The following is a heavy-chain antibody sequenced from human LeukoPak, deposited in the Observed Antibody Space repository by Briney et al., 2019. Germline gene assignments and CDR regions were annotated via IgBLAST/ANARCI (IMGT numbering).Heavy chain of an antibody. D-gene: IGHD3-22*01. CDR1: GFTFSSYW. V-gene: IGHV3-74*01. J-gene: IGHJ4*02. CDR2: INSDGSST. Sequence: GGSLRLSCAASGFTFSSYWMHWVRQAPGKGLVWVSRINSDGSSTSYADSVKGRFTISRDNAKNTLYLQMSSLRPEDTAVYYCVKDSRYYYDTDGYAYFDFWGQGTLVTVSS. CDR3: VKDSRYYYDTDGYAYFDF.